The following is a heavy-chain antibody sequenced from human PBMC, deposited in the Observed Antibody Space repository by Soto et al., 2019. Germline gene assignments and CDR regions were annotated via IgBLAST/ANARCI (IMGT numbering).Heavy chain of an antibody. V-gene: IGHV6-1*01. CDR3: ARDDDFWSGYYGRDYYYYGMDV. CDR2: TYYRSKWYN. Sequence: SQTLSLTCAISGGSVSSNSASWDWIRQSPSRGLEWLGRTYYRSKWYNDYAVSVESRITINPDTSKNQFSLQLNSVTPEDTAVYYCARDDDFWSGYYGRDYYYYGMDVWGQGTTVTVSS. J-gene: IGHJ6*02. D-gene: IGHD3-3*01. CDR1: GGSVSSNSAS.